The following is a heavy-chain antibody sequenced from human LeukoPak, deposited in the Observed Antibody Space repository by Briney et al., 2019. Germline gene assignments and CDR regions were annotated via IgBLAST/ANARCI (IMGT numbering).Heavy chain of an antibody. CDR1: GFTFSNYW. J-gene: IGHJ4*02. CDR3: ARSPGGGSGSYIDY. V-gene: IGHV3-74*01. D-gene: IGHD3-10*01. Sequence: PGGSLRLSCAASGFTFSNYWMHWVRQAPGKGLVWVSRIKSDGSTTNYADSVKGRFTISRDNAKNVLYLQMNSLRAEDTAVYYCARSPGGGSGSYIDYWGQGTLVTVSS. CDR2: IKSDGSTT.